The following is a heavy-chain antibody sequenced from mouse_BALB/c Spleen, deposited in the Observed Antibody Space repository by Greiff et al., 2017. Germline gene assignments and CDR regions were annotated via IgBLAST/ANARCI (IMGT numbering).Heavy chain of an antibody. J-gene: IGHJ2*01. CDR3: ARGGYFDY. V-gene: IGHV14-3*02. D-gene: IGHD1-1*02. CDR2: IDPANGNT. CDR1: GFNIKDTY. Sequence: EVKLVESGAELVKPGASVKLSCTASGFNIKDTYMHWVKQRPEQGLEWIGRIDPANGNTKYDPKFQGKATITADTSSNTAYLQLSSLTSEDTAVYYCARGGYFDYWGQGTTLTVSS.